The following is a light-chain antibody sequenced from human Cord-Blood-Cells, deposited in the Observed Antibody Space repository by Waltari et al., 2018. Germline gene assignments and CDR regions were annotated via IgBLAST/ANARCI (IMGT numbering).Light chain of an antibody. Sequence: QSALTQPPSASGSPGQSVTLPCTGTSSDVGGYNYVSWYQQHPGKAPKLMIYEVSKRPSGVPDRFAGSKSGNTASLTFSGLQAEDEADYYCSSDAGSNNLVYGGGTKLTVL. CDR1: SSDVGGYNY. V-gene: IGLV2-8*01. CDR2: EVS. CDR3: SSDAGSNNLV. J-gene: IGLJ2*01.